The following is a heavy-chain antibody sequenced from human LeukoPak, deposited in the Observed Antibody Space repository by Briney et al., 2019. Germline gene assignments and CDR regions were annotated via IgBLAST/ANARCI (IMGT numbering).Heavy chain of an antibody. CDR3: AREKGDDNSGYYYNWFDP. Sequence: SETLSLTCAVYGGSFSGYYWSWIRQPPGKGLEWIGEINHSGGTNYNPSLKSRVTISVDTSKNQFSLKLSSVTAADTAVYYCAREKGDDNSGYYYNWFDPWGQGTLVTVSS. CDR2: INHSGGT. CDR1: GGSFSGYY. J-gene: IGHJ5*02. V-gene: IGHV4-34*01. D-gene: IGHD3-22*01.